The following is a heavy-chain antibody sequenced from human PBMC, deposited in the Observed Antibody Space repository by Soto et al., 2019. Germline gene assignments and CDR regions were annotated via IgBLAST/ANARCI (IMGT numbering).Heavy chain of an antibody. CDR2: IYYSGST. CDR3: ARRYGTNAFDI. V-gene: IGHV4-59*01. J-gene: IGHJ3*02. CDR1: GGSISRCY. D-gene: IGHD5-18*01. Sequence: PSENRCLTWTGSGGSISRCYWSWSRQPPGKGLEWIGYIYYSGSTNYNPSLKSRVTISVDTSKNQFSLKLSSVTAADTAVYSCARRYGTNAFDISGPGTMVTVS.